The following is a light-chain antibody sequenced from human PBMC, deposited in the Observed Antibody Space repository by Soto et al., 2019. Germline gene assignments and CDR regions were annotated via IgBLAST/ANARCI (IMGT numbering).Light chain of an antibody. J-gene: IGKJ1*01. V-gene: IGKV1-5*03. CDR1: QSISSW. Sequence: DIQMTQSPSTLSASVGDRVTITCRASQSISSWLAWYQQKPGKAPNLLIYKASSLQSGVPSRFSGSGSGTEVTLTISSLQPDDFATYYCQQYKSYPWTFGQGTKVEIK. CDR3: QQYKSYPWT. CDR2: KAS.